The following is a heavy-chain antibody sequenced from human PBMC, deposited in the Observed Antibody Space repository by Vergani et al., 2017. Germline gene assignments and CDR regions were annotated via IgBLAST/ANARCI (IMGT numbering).Heavy chain of an antibody. CDR3: ARPDNYGDYVPFDY. V-gene: IGHV4-59*01. D-gene: IGHD4-17*01. Sequence: QVQLQESGPGLVKPSETLSLTCTVSGGSISSYYWSWIRQPPGKGLEWIGYIYYSGSTNYNPSLKSRVTISVDTSKNQFSLKLSSVTAADMAVYYCARPDNYGDYVPFDYWGQGTLVTVSS. CDR2: IYYSGST. J-gene: IGHJ4*02. CDR1: GGSISSYY.